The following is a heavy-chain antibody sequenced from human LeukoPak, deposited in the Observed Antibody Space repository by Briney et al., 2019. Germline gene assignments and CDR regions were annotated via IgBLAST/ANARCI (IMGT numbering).Heavy chain of an antibody. CDR1: GFTFSSYA. D-gene: IGHD3-22*01. Sequence: GGSLRLSCAASGFTFSSYAMHWVRQVPGKGLEWVSIISYDGSNKYYADSMKGRFTISRDNSKNTLYLQMNSLRAEDTAVYYCAHSSDFDYWGQGTLVTVSS. CDR3: AHSSDFDY. CDR2: ISYDGSNK. V-gene: IGHV3-30-3*01. J-gene: IGHJ4*02.